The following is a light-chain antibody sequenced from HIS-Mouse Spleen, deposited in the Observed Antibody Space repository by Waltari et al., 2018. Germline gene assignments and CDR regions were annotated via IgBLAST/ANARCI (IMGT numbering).Light chain of an antibody. CDR3: QQYYSTPYT. CDR1: QSVLYSSNNKNY. J-gene: IGKJ2*01. CDR2: WAS. Sequence: DNLMTQDPDSLAVSLGERATIHCKSSQSVLYSSNNKNYLAWYQQKPGQPPKLLIYWASTRESGVPDRFSGSGSGTDFTLTISSLQAEDVAVYYCQQYYSTPYTFGQGTKLEIK. V-gene: IGKV4-1*01.